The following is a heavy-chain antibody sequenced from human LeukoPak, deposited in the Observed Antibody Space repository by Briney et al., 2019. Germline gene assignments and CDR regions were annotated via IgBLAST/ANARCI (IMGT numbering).Heavy chain of an antibody. CDR2: ISYDGSNK. Sequence: GGSLRLSCAASGFTSSSYGMHWVRQAPGKGLEWVAVISYDGSNKYYADSVKGRFTISRDNSKNTLYLQMNSLRAEDTAVYYCAILPTAMVIDYWGQGTLVTVSS. CDR1: GFTSSSYG. CDR3: AILPTAMVIDY. D-gene: IGHD5-18*01. V-gene: IGHV3-30*03. J-gene: IGHJ4*02.